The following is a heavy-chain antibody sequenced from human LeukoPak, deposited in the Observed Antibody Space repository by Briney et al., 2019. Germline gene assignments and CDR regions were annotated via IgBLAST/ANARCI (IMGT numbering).Heavy chain of an antibody. CDR3: ASDILTGFPA. CDR1: GGSISSSNSY. V-gene: IGHV4-39*07. CDR2: INHSGIT. Sequence: SETLSLTCTVSGGSISSSNSYWSWIRQPPGKGLEWIGEINHSGITNYNPSLKSRVTISVDTSKNQFSLKLSSVTAADTAVYYCASDILTGFPAWGQGTLVTVSS. J-gene: IGHJ4*02. D-gene: IGHD3-9*01.